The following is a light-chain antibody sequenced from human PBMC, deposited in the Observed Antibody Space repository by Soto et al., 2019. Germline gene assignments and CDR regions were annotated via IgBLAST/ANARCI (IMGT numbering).Light chain of an antibody. CDR3: SSYAGSDNLV. CDR1: GSDVGGHNS. CDR2: EVT. Sequence: QSALTQPPSASGSPGQSVTISCTGSGSDVGGHNSVSWYQQHPDKAPKLMIYEVTKRPSGVPDRFSGSKSGNAASLTVSGLQAEDEADYYCSSYAGSDNLVFGGGTKLTVL. V-gene: IGLV2-8*01. J-gene: IGLJ2*01.